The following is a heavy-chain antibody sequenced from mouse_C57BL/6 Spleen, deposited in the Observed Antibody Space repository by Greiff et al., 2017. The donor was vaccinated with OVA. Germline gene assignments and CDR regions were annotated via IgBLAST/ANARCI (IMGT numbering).Heavy chain of an antibody. CDR3: ARVVTIRYFDV. J-gene: IGHJ1*03. CDR2: IYPSDSET. D-gene: IGHD2-2*01. Sequence: QVQLQQPGAELVRPGSSVKLSCKASGYTFTSYWMDWVKQRPGQGLEWIGNIYPSDSETHYNQKFKDKATLTVDKSSSKAYMQLSSLTSEDSAVYYCARVVTIRYFDVWGTGTTVTVSS. V-gene: IGHV1-61*01. CDR1: GYTFTSYW.